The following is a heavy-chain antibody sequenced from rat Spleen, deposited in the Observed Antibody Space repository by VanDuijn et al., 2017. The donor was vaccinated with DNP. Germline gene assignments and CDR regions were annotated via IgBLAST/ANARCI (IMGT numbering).Heavy chain of an antibody. CDR2: ISPSGVNI. CDR3: TRYYDSFDY. CDR1: GFIFTTYD. Sequence: EGQLVESGGVLVQPGRSLTLSCAASGFIFTTYDMAWVRQAPTNGLEWVASISPSGVNIYYRDSVRGRFTISRDDSKTTLYLQMDSLRSEDTATYYCTRYYDSFDYWGRGVMVTVSS. V-gene: IGHV5-25*01. J-gene: IGHJ2*01. D-gene: IGHD1-1*01.